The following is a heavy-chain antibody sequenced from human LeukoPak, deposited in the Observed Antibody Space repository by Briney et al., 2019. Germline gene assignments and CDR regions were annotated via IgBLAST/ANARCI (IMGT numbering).Heavy chain of an antibody. CDR3: ARDPSYSFGDDALDI. Sequence: GGSLRLSCAASGFTFSSYEMNWVRQAPGKGLEWVAYISGSGTTILYAESVKGRFTISRDNAKSSLYLQMNSLRAEDTAVYYCARDPSYSFGDDALDIWGQGTMVTVSS. V-gene: IGHV3-48*03. J-gene: IGHJ3*02. CDR2: ISGSGTTI. D-gene: IGHD5-18*01. CDR1: GFTFSSYE.